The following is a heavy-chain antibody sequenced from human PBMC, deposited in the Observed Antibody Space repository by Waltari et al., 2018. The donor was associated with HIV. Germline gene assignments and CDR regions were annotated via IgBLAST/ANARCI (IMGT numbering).Heavy chain of an antibody. V-gene: IGHV4-39*01. Sequence: QQQLQESGPGLVKPSETLSLTCTVSGGSLRSRSHYWPWRRPSPGKGLEWSGSLFNSGSTYYSPSLRSRATISGDMSANRFSLKLTSVTATDTAVYFCARHCRQKGWLPQLKYYYGMDVWGQGTTVIVSS. D-gene: IGHD1-1*01. CDR3: ARHCRQKGWLPQLKYYYGMDV. J-gene: IGHJ6*02. CDR1: GGSLRSRSHY. CDR2: LFNSGST.